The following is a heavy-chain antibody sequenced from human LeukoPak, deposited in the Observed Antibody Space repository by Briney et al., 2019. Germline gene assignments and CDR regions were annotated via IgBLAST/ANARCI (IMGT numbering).Heavy chain of an antibody. CDR3: ARRVGSYGARGGEEVRTTYYYYYYMDV. CDR1: GGSISSSSYY. D-gene: IGHD3-16*01. V-gene: IGHV4-61*02. Sequence: LSETLSLTCTVSGGSISSSSYYWSWIRQPAGNGLEWIGRIYTSGSTNYNPSLKSRFTISVATSKNQSSLKLTSVTAADPAVYYCARRVGSYGARGGEEVRTTYYYYYYMDVWGKGTTVTISS. CDR2: IYTSGST. J-gene: IGHJ6*03.